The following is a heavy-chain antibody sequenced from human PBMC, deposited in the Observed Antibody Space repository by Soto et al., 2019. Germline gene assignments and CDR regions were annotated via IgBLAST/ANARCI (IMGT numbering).Heavy chain of an antibody. V-gene: IGHV3-30*18. Sequence: VQLVESGGGVVQPGRSLRLSCAASGFTFSDYAMHWVRQAPGKGLEWVAVVSHDGSNTHYADSVKGRFTISRDSSTNTVSLEMTSLRAEDTAVYYCAKGGRQWLVTSDFNYWGQGALVTVSS. CDR1: GFTFSDYA. J-gene: IGHJ4*02. CDR3: AKGGRQWLVTSDFNY. D-gene: IGHD6-19*01. CDR2: VSHDGSNT.